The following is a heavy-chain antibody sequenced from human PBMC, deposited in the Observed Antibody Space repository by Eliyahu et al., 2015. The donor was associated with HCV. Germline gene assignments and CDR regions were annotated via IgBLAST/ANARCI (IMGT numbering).Heavy chain of an antibody. Sequence: QLQLQESGPGLVKPSETLSLTCTVSGGSISSSSYHWGWIRPPPGEGLECIGSIYYSGTTYYNPSLKSRVTISVDTSKNQFSLKLSSVTAADTAVYYCARSYGGNFDYWGQGTLVSVSS. CDR1: GGSISSSSYH. V-gene: IGHV4-39*01. CDR3: ARSYGGNFDY. D-gene: IGHD4-23*01. CDR2: IYYSGTT. J-gene: IGHJ4*02.